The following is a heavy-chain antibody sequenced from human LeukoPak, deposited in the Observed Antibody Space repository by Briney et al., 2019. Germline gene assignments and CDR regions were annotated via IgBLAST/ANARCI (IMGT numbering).Heavy chain of an antibody. CDR1: GFTFSSYG. Sequence: PGGSLRLSCAASGFTFSSYGMSWVRQAPGKGLEWVSAIGGSGGSTYYADSVKGRFTISRDNSKNTLYLQMNSLRAEDTAVYYCAKGDYYGSGRNFDYWGQGTLVTVSS. CDR2: IGGSGGST. D-gene: IGHD3-10*01. J-gene: IGHJ4*02. CDR3: AKGDYYGSGRNFDY. V-gene: IGHV3-23*01.